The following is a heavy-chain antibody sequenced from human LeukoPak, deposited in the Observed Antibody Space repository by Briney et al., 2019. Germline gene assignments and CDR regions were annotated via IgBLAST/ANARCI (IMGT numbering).Heavy chain of an antibody. D-gene: IGHD6-13*01. Sequence: ASVKVSCKASGYSSSNYGISWVRQAPGQGLEWMGWIHIYRGNTNYAQKFPGRVTMTTDTSTSTVYMEVRGLRSDETPRYYCARDVGITVAVSFDPWGQRTLVTVSS. V-gene: IGHV1-18*01. J-gene: IGHJ5*02. CDR1: GYSSSNYG. CDR3: ARDVGITVAVSFDP. CDR2: IHIYRGNT.